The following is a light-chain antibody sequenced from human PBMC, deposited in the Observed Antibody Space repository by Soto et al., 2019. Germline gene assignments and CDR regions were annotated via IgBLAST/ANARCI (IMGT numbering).Light chain of an antibody. J-gene: IGLJ1*01. Sequence: QSVLTQPPSASGTPGQRVTISCSGSSSNIGSNKVNWYQQLPGAAPKLLIYSNDQRPSGVPDRFSASKSGTSASLAISGLQSEDEADYYCAAWEGRLYGCVFGTGTKVTVL. CDR1: SSNIGSNK. CDR3: AAWEGRLYGCV. V-gene: IGLV1-44*01. CDR2: SND.